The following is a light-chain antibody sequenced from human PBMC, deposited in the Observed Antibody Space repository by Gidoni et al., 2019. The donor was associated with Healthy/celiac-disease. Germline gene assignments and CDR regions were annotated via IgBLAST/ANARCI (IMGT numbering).Light chain of an antibody. CDR3: QQYGSSPWT. CDR2: GAS. J-gene: IGKJ1*01. V-gene: IGKV3-20*01. CDR1: QSVSSSY. Sequence: ESVLTQSPGTLSLAPGERATLSCRASQSVSSSYLAWYQQKPGQTPRLLIYGASSSAPGIPDRFSGSGSGTAFTLAISSLVPENFAFYYCQQYGSSPWTFGQGTKVEIK.